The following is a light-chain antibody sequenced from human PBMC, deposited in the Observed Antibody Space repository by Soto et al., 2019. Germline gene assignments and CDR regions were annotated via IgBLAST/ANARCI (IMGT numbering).Light chain of an antibody. CDR1: QSISSY. V-gene: IGKV1-39*01. J-gene: IGKJ1*01. CDR3: QQSYSTRWT. Sequence: DIQMTQSPSSLSASVGDRVTITCRASQSISSYLNWYQQKPGKAPKLLIYAASSLQSGVPSRFSGSGSGTDFTLTISSLQPDDFATYYCQQSYSTRWTFGQGTKVDIK. CDR2: AAS.